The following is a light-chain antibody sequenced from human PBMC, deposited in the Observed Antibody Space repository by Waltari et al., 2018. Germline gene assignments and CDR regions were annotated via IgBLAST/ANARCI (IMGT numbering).Light chain of an antibody. CDR3: QQRYSWPRT. J-gene: IGKJ1*01. V-gene: IGKV3-11*01. CDR1: QNINTD. CDR2: DAS. Sequence: EVVLTQPTDPLSLSPGERATLPCRASQNINTDLGWYQQRPGQAPRLLIFDASNRAAGIPVRFSGRGSGTDFTLIISTLEPEDSAVYYCQQRYSWPRTFGQGTKVEIK.